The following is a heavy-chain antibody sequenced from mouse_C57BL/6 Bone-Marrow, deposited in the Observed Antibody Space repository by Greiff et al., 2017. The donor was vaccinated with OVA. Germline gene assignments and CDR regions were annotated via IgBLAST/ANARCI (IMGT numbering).Heavy chain of an antibody. CDR1: GFTFSSYA. Sequence: EVKVVESGGGLVKPGGSLKLSCAASGFTFSSYAMSWVRQTPEKRLEWVATISDGGSYTYYPDNVKGRFTISRDNAKNNLDLQMSHLKSEDTAMYYCAREDGNYYAMDYWGQGTSVTVSS. V-gene: IGHV5-4*01. D-gene: IGHD2-1*01. CDR2: ISDGGSYT. J-gene: IGHJ4*01. CDR3: AREDGNYYAMDY.